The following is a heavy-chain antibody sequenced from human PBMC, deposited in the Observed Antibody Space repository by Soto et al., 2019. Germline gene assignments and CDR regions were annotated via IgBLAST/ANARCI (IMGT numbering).Heavy chain of an antibody. CDR3: AHTLSPRYSYDY. Sequence: SGPTLVNPTQTLTLTCTFSGFSLSTSRVGVGWIRQPPGKALEWLALIYWDDDKRYSPSLKSRLIITKDTSKNQVVLTMTNMDPVDTATFYCAHTLSPRYSYDYWGQGTLVTVSS. CDR2: IYWDDDK. J-gene: IGHJ4*02. V-gene: IGHV2-5*02. CDR1: GFSLSTSRVG. D-gene: IGHD5-18*01.